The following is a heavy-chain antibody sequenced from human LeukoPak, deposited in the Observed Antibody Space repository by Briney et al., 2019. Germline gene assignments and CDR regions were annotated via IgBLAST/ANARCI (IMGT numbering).Heavy chain of an antibody. Sequence: SETLSLTCAVYGGAFTGDYWSWIRRPPGKGLEWIGEINHSGSTNYTPSVKSRVTISVDTSKNQFSLKLSSVTAADTAVYYCARSGYSSSSHWFDPWGQGTLVTVSS. CDR3: ARSGYSSSSHWFDP. CDR2: INHSGST. D-gene: IGHD6-6*01. V-gene: IGHV4-34*01. J-gene: IGHJ5*02. CDR1: GGAFTGDY.